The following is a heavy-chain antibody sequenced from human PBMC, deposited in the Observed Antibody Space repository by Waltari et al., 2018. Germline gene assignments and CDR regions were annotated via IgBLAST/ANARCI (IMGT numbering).Heavy chain of an antibody. CDR2: IWYDGSNK. D-gene: IGHD1-7*01. CDR1: GFPFSSYC. Sequence: QVQLVESGGGVVQPGRSLRLSCAASGFPFSSYCMHWVRQAPGKGLEWVAVIWYDGSNKYYADSVKGRFTISRDNSKNTLYLQMNSLRAEDTAVYYCARDDNWNYGLYYYYGMDVWGQGTTVTVSS. CDR3: ARDDNWNYGLYYYYGMDV. J-gene: IGHJ6*02. V-gene: IGHV3-33*01.